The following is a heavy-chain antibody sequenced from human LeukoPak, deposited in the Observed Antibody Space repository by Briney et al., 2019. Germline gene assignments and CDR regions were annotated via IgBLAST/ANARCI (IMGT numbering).Heavy chain of an antibody. V-gene: IGHV1-2*04. CDR3: ARGLVRNYYGMDV. CDR1: GYTFTGYY. Sequence: EASVKVSCKASGYTFTGYYMHWVRQAPGQGLEWMGWINPNSGGTNYAQKFQGWVTMTRDTSISTAYMELSRLRSDDTAVYYCARGLVRNYYGMDVWGQGTTVTVSS. J-gene: IGHJ6*02. D-gene: IGHD6-19*01. CDR2: INPNSGGT.